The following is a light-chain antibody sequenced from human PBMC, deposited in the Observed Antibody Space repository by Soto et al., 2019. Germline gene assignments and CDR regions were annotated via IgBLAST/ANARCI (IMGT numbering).Light chain of an antibody. Sequence: QSALTQPASESRSPGQSITISGAGTSSDVGAYNFVSWYQHHPGRAPKLVIYDVGNRPAGISDRFSGSKSGNTASLTISGLQAEDEADYYFSSYTTITTRVFGGGTQLTVL. CDR2: DVG. J-gene: IGLJ3*02. CDR1: SSDVGAYNF. V-gene: IGLV2-14*03. CDR3: SSYTTITTRV.